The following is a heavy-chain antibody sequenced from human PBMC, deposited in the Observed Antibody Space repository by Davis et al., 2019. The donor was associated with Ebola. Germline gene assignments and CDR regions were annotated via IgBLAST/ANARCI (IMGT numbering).Heavy chain of an antibody. CDR2: INPNSGGT. D-gene: IGHD2-15*01. CDR3: ARGNLGYCSGGSCYGGDSLDY. CDR1: GYTFTGYY. J-gene: IGHJ4*02. Sequence: ASVKVSCKASGYTFTGYYMHWVRQAPGQGLEWMGWINPNSGGTNYAQKFQGRVTMTRDTSISTAYMELSRLRSDDTAVYYCARGNLGYCSGGSCYGGDSLDYWGQGTLVTVSS. V-gene: IGHV1-2*02.